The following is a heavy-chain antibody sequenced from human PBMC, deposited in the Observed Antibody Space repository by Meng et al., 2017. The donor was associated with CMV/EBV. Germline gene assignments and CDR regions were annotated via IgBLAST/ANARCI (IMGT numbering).Heavy chain of an antibody. D-gene: IGHD3-22*01. V-gene: IGHV3-7*01. CDR1: GFTFSSYW. Sequence: GESLKISCAASGFTFSSYWMSWVRQAPGKGLEWVANIKQDGSEKYYVDSVKGRFTISRDNAKNSLYLQMSSLRAEDTAVYYCARAPTYYYDSSGYYGLGFDYWGQGALVTVSS. J-gene: IGHJ4*02. CDR3: ARAPTYYYDSSGYYGLGFDY. CDR2: IKQDGSEK.